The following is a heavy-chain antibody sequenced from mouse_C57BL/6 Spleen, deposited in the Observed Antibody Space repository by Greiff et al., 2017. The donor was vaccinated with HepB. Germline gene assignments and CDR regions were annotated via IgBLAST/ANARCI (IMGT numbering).Heavy chain of an antibody. CDR1: GYTFTSYW. CDR2: IDPSDSYT. V-gene: IGHV1-69*01. D-gene: IGHD5-5*01. Sequence: VQLQQPGAELVMPGASVKLSCKASGYTFTSYWMHWVKQRPGQGLEWIGEIDPSDSYTNYNQKFKGKSTFTVDKSSSTAYMQRSSLTSEDSAVYYCARRLPDYYAMDYWGQGTSVTVSS. J-gene: IGHJ4*01. CDR3: ARRLPDYYAMDY.